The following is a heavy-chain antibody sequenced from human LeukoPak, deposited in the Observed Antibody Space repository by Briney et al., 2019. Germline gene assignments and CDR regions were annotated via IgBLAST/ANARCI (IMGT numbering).Heavy chain of an antibody. J-gene: IGHJ6*02. D-gene: IGHD6-13*01. V-gene: IGHV1-3*01. Sequence: ASVKVSCKASGYTFTSYAMHWVRQAPGQRLEWMGWINAGNGNTKYSQKFQVRVTITRDTSASIAYMELSSLRSEDTAVYYCARDPVSAAADPIKGVYYYYGMDVWGQGTTVTVSS. CDR2: INAGNGNT. CDR1: GYTFTSYA. CDR3: ARDPVSAAADPIKGVYYYYGMDV.